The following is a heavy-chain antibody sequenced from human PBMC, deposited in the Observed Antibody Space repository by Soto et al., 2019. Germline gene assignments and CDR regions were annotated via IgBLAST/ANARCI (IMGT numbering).Heavy chain of an antibody. CDR3: AVGSREPYNWNYYSYGMDV. J-gene: IGHJ6*02. CDR2: IIPIFGTA. Sequence: QVQLVQSGAEVKKSGSSVKASCKASGGTFSNYAISWVRQAPGQGFEWMGGIIPIFGTANNVQKFQGRVTITADRSTSTAYMELSSLRSEDTAVYYCAVGSREPYNWNYYSYGMDVWGQGTTVTVS. D-gene: IGHD1-20*01. CDR1: GGTFSNYA. V-gene: IGHV1-69*06.